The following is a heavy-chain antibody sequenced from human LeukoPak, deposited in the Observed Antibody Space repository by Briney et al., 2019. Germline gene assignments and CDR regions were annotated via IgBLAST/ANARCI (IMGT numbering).Heavy chain of an antibody. D-gene: IGHD3-10*01. CDR2: IYHSGST. CDR3: ARHLRIRGVIIRLPYFVF. V-gene: IGHV4-38-2*01. J-gene: IGHJ4*02. Sequence: SETLSLTCAVSGYSISSGYYWGWIRQPPGKGLEWIGSIYHSGSTYYNPSLKSPVTISVDTSKIQFSLKLSSVTAADTAVDYCARHLRIRGVIIRLPYFVFWGEETLVTLS. CDR1: GYSISSGYY.